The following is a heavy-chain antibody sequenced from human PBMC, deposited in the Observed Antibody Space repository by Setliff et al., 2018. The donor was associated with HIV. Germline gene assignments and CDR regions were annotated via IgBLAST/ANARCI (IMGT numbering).Heavy chain of an antibody. D-gene: IGHD3-22*01. CDR3: ARESAMYYYDSSGYYYDAFDI. CDR2: IHPSGNII. V-gene: IGHV3-48*03. Sequence: PGGSLRLSCAASGFTVSTYEMNWVRQAPGKGLEWVSHIHPSGNIIYYADSVKGRFTISRDNAKNSLYLQMNSLRAEDTAVYYCARESAMYYYDSSGYYYDAFDIWGQGTMVTVSS. CDR1: GFTVSTYE. J-gene: IGHJ3*02.